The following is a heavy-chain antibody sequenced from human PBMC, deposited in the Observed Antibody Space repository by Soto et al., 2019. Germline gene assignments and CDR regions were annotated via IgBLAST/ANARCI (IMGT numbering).Heavy chain of an antibody. V-gene: IGHV3-9*01. D-gene: IGHD5-12*01. CDR1: GFTFDDYA. J-gene: IGHJ4*02. CDR3: AKDQMASGGYGQWPHDFDY. Sequence: PGGSLRLSCAASGFTFDDYAMHWVRQDPGKGLEWVSGISWTSGSIGYADSVKGRFTISRDNAKNSLYLQMNSLRAEDTALYYCAKDQMASGGYGQWPHDFDYWGQGTLVTVSS. CDR2: ISWTSGSI.